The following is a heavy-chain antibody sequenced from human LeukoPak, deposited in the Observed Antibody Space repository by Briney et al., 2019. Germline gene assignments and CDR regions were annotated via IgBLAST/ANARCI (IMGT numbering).Heavy chain of an antibody. CDR2: MSYDGSNK. D-gene: IGHD6-13*01. J-gene: IGHJ4*02. Sequence: PGRSLRLSCAASGFTFSSYAMHWVRQAPGKGLEWVAVMSYDGSNKYYADSVKGRFTISRDNSKNTLYLQMNSLRAEDTAVYYCAKGPSLGVSWCDYWGQGTLVTVSS. CDR3: AKGPSLGVSWCDY. V-gene: IGHV3-30-3*01. CDR1: GFTFSSYA.